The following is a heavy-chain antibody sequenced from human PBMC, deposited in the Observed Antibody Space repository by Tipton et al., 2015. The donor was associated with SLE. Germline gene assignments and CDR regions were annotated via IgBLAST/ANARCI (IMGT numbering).Heavy chain of an antibody. CDR1: GGSFSGYY. CDR2: INHSGST. J-gene: IGHJ4*02. CDR3: ARGLNWGSPSSFDY. Sequence: TLSLTCAVYGGSFSGYYWSWIRQPPGKGLEWIGEINHSGSTNYNPSLKSRVTISVDTSKNQFSLKLSSVTAADTAVYYCARGLNWGSPSSFDYWGQGTLVTVSP. V-gene: IGHV4-34*01. D-gene: IGHD7-27*01.